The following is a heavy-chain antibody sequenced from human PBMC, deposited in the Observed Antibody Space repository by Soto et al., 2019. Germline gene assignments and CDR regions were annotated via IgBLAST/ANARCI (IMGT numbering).Heavy chain of an antibody. CDR1: GFTFSSYG. D-gene: IGHD5-12*01. CDR2: ISYDGSNK. Sequence: GGSLRLSCAASGFTFSSYGMHWVRQAPGKGLEWVAVISYDGSNKYYAEAVKGRFTISRDNSKNTLYLQMNSLRAEDTAVYYCAKAPTHNIRGYSGYEPGMDVWGQGTTVTVSS. J-gene: IGHJ6*02. CDR3: AKAPTHNIRGYSGYEPGMDV. V-gene: IGHV3-30*18.